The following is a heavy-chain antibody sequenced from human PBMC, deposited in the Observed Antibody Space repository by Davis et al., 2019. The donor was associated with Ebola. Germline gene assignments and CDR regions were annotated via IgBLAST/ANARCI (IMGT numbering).Heavy chain of an antibody. J-gene: IGHJ5*02. CDR2: IDSGGST. CDR3: ARSGSGSYNWFDP. Sequence: GESLKISCEASGFSVSDNYMSWVRQAPGKGLEWVSVIDSGGSTYYADSVKGRFTISRHNSKNTLYLQMNSLRAEDTAVYYCARSGSGSYNWFDPWGQGTLVTVSS. CDR1: GFSVSDNY. D-gene: IGHD1-26*01. V-gene: IGHV3-53*04.